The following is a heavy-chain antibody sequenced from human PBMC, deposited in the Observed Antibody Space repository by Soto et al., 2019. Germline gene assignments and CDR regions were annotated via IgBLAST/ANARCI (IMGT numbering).Heavy chain of an antibody. J-gene: IGHJ5*02. CDR2: INAANGDT. Sequence: ASAKVTCKASGYTLTSYAIHWVRQAPGQRLEWMGWINAANGDTKYSPKFQGRVTITRDTSASTAYMELSSLRSEDTAVYYCVRRHVSATGIDWFDPWGQGTLVTVSA. D-gene: IGHD6-13*01. CDR1: GYTLTSYA. V-gene: IGHV1-3*01. CDR3: VRRHVSATGIDWFDP.